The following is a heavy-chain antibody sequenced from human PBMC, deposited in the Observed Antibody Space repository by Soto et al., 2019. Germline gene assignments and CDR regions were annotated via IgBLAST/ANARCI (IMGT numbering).Heavy chain of an antibody. CDR1: GGTFSSYA. V-gene: IGHV1-69*04. CDR2: TIPLLNVA. D-gene: IGHD5-12*01. Sequence: SVKVSCKASGGTFSSYAISWVRQAPGQGLEWMGRTIPLLNVADYAQDFQGRVTITADKSTSTAYMELTSLTSKDTAVYYCVRDSPIGSTYSGYDAIDSWGQGTLVAVSS. J-gene: IGHJ4*02. CDR3: VRDSPIGSTYSGYDAIDS.